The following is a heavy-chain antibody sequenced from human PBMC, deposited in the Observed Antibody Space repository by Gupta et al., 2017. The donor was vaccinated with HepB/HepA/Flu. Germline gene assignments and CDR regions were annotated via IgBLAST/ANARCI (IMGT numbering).Heavy chain of an antibody. CDR2: IYYSGST. CDR1: GASISRSSYY. J-gene: IGHJ6*03. D-gene: IGHD1-1*01. Sequence: QLQLQESGPGLVKPSETLSPTCTVSGASISRSSYYWGWIRQPPRKGLEWIGSIYYSGSTYYNPSLKSRVTISVDTSKNQFSLKLSSVTAADTAVYYCASADNWNDPREYYYYYMDVWGKGTTVTVSS. CDR3: ASADNWNDPREYYYYYMDV. V-gene: IGHV4-39*01.